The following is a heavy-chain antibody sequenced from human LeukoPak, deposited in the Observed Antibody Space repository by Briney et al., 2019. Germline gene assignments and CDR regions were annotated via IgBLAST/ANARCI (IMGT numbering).Heavy chain of an antibody. CDR1: GYTFTAYY. J-gene: IGHJ6*02. CDR3: ARDRVGLGFDGMDV. Sequence: ASVKVSCKASGYTFTAYYMYWLRQAPGQGLEWMGWINPNSGATYSAQKFQGRVTMTRDTPISTAYMEMSSLRSDDTAVYYCARDRVGLGFDGMDVWGQGTTVTVSS. V-gene: IGHV1-2*02. D-gene: IGHD1-26*01. CDR2: INPNSGAT.